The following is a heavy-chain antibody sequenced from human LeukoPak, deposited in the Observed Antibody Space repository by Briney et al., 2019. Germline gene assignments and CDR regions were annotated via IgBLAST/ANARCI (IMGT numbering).Heavy chain of an antibody. CDR1: GYTFTSYD. CDR2: MNPNSGNT. CDR3: ARAGSRPRAYYFDY. J-gene: IGHJ4*02. Sequence: ASVKVSCKASGYTFTSYDINWVRQATGQGLEWMGWMNPNSGNTGYAQKFQGRVTMTRNTSISTAYMELSSLRSEDTAVSYCARAGSRPRAYYFDYWGQGTLVTVSS. V-gene: IGHV1-8*01. D-gene: IGHD6-13*01.